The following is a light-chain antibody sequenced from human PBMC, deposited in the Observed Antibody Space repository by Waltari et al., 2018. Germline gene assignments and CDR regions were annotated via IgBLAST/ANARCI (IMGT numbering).Light chain of an antibody. Sequence: QSVLTQPPSASGTPGQRVTISCSGSSSNIGSNTVNWYQQLPGTAPKLLTYSNNQRPSGGPDRFSGSKSGTSASLAISGLQPEDEADYYCAAWDDSLNGSIYVFGTGTRVTVL. CDR3: AAWDDSLNGSIYV. CDR2: SNN. CDR1: SSNIGSNT. J-gene: IGLJ1*01. V-gene: IGLV1-44*01.